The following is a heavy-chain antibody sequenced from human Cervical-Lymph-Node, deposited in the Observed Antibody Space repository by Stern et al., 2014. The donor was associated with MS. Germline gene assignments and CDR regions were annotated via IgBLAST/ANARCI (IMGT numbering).Heavy chain of an antibody. CDR2: ISYDADVK. CDR1: GFTFSNYG. D-gene: IGHD1-1*01. V-gene: IGHV3-30*18. J-gene: IGHJ4*02. Sequence: QLVESGGGVVQPGTSLRLSCAVSGFTFSNYGMHWVRQAPGNGLVWVSVISYDADVKFYADSVKGRFTISRDTPKNTMYLQLNSLKVEDTAVYFCAKKSVGTTGTTTAFDYWGQGTLVTVSS. CDR3: AKKSVGTTGTTTAFDY.